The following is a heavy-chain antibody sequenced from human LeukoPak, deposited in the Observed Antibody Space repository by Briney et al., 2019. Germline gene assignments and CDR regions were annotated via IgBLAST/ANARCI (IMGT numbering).Heavy chain of an antibody. CDR2: IYYSGST. CDR1: GGSISSGGYY. J-gene: IGHJ4*02. V-gene: IGHV4-31*03. Sequence: PSQTLSLTCTVSGGSISSGGYYWSWLRQHPGTGLEWIGYIYYSGSTYYNPSLKSRVTISVDTSKNQFSLKLSSVTAADTAVYYCASRYYYDSSGYYPFDYWGQGTLVTVSS. D-gene: IGHD3-22*01. CDR3: ASRYYYDSSGYYPFDY.